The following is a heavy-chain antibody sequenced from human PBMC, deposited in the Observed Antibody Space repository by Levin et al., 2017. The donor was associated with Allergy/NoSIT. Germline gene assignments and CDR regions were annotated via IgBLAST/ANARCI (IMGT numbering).Heavy chain of an antibody. J-gene: IGHJ3*02. D-gene: IGHD5-12*01. CDR2: INPSGGST. CDR1: GYTFTSYY. Sequence: ASVKVSCKASGYTFTSYYMHWVRQAPGQGLEWMGIINPSGGSTSYAQKFQGRVTMTRDTSTSTVYMELSSLRSEDTAVYYCARDVRTLIVATPGAFDIWGQGTMVTVSS. V-gene: IGHV1-46*01. CDR3: ARDVRTLIVATPGAFDI.